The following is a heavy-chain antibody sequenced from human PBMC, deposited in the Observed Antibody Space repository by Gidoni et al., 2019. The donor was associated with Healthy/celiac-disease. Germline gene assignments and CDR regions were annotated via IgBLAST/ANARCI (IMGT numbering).Heavy chain of an antibody. J-gene: IGHJ5*02. CDR3: ARETLSIAARSGKFDP. CDR1: GFTFRSYS. V-gene: IGHV3-21*03. Sequence: EVQLVESGGGLVKPGGSLRLSCAASGFTFRSYSMNWVRQAPGKGLEWVSSISSSSSYIYYADSVKGRFTISRDNAKNSLYLQMNSLRAEDTAVYYCARETLSIAARSGKFDPWGQGTLVTVSS. D-gene: IGHD6-6*01. CDR2: ISSSSSYI.